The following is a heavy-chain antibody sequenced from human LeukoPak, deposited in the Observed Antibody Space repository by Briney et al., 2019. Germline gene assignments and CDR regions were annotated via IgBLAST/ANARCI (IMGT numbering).Heavy chain of an antibody. V-gene: IGHV3-33*07. J-gene: IGHJ6*03. Sequence: GGSLRLSCAASGFTFSSYGMYWVRQAPGKGLEWVAVIWYDGSHKSYANSVKGRFTISRDNPKNILYLHMNSLRADDTAVYYCARDRGYSSSWSFGKHYYMDVWGKGTTVTVSS. CDR2: IWYDGSHK. CDR3: ARDRGYSSSWSFGKHYYMDV. D-gene: IGHD6-13*01. CDR1: GFTFSSYG.